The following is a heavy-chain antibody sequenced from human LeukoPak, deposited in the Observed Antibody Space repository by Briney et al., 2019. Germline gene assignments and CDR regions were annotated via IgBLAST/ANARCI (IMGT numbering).Heavy chain of an antibody. CDR1: GGSISSSSYY. Sequence: SETLSLTCTVSGGSISSSSYYWGWLRQPPGTGLEWIGSIYYSGSTYYNPSLKSRVTISVDTSKNQFSLKLSSVTAADTAVYYCARHGSDYYDSSVGTFDIWGQGTMVTVSS. V-gene: IGHV4-39*01. CDR2: IYYSGST. CDR3: ARHGSDYYDSSVGTFDI. D-gene: IGHD3-22*01. J-gene: IGHJ3*02.